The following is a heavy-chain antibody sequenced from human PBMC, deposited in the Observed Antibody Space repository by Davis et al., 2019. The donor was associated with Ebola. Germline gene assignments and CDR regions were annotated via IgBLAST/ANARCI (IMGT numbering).Heavy chain of an antibody. J-gene: IGHJ4*02. D-gene: IGHD1-1*01. V-gene: IGHV1-18*01. CDR3: ARDVRGITGPSEY. CDR2: ISAYHANT. Sequence: ASVKVSCKASGYTFTSYGISWVRQAPGQGLEWMGWISAYHANTNYAQKFQGRVTMTTDTSTSTAYMELRSLRSDDTARYYCARDVRGITGPSEYWGQGTLVTVSS. CDR1: GYTFTSYG.